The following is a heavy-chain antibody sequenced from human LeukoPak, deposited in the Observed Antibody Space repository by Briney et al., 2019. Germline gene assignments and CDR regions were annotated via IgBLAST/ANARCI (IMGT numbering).Heavy chain of an antibody. J-gene: IGHJ4*02. Sequence: GGSLRFSCAASGFTFSSYAMHWVRQAPGKGLEYVSAISSNGGSTYYANSVKGRFTISRDNSKSTLYLQMNSLRAEDTAVYYCARGGGYSYGPLPFDYWGQGTLVTVSS. CDR2: ISSNGGST. D-gene: IGHD5-18*01. V-gene: IGHV3-64*01. CDR3: ARGGGYSYGPLPFDY. CDR1: GFTFSSYA.